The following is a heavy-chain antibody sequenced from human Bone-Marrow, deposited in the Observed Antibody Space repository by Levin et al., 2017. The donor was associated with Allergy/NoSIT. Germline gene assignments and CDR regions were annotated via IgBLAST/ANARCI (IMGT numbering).Heavy chain of an antibody. CDR1: GGSVGSGRYY. Sequence: SCTVSGGSVGSGRYYWNWIRQFPGKELQWIGYINYSGSTIYNPSLNSRVNISFDTSKSQFFLRLSSVTAADTAVYYCARDEIGYKFPHQYYYGLDVWGQGTTVTVSS. CDR2: INYSGST. V-gene: IGHV4-61*01. D-gene: IGHD5-24*01. J-gene: IGHJ6*02. CDR3: ARDEIGYKFPHQYYYGLDV.